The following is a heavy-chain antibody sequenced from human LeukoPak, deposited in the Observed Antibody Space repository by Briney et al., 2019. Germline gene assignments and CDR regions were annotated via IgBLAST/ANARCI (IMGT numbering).Heavy chain of an antibody. J-gene: IGHJ5*02. Sequence: GASVKASCKASGYTFTGYYMHWVRQAPGQGLEWMGWINPNSGGTNYAQKFQGRVTMTRDTSISTAYMELSRLRSDDTAVYYCARDSDFWSGPEGGWFDPWGQGTLVTVSS. CDR1: GYTFTGYY. D-gene: IGHD3-3*01. V-gene: IGHV1-2*02. CDR3: ARDSDFWSGPEGGWFDP. CDR2: INPNSGGT.